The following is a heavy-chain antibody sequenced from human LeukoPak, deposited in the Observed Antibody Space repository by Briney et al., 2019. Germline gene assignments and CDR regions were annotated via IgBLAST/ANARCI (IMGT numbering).Heavy chain of an antibody. Sequence: GGLRVSCAAPGVTFSSDSIKRGRQAPGKRVGWVSSISSSSSYIYYADSVKGRFTISRDNSKNTVYLQMNNMRVDDTAVYYCARVAGWHWFDPWGQGTLVTVSS. CDR2: ISSSSSYI. D-gene: IGHD6-19*01. CDR1: GVTFSSDS. CDR3: ARVAGWHWFDP. J-gene: IGHJ5*02. V-gene: IGHV3-21*04.